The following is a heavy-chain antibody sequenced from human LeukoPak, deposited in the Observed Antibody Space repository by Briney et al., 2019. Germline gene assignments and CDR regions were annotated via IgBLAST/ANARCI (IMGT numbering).Heavy chain of an antibody. J-gene: IGHJ4*01. V-gene: IGHV3-23*01. CDR2: LSGSGITT. D-gene: IGHD6-19*01. CDR1: GFTFSNSA. CDR3: AKGIYSSGWSYFDY. Sequence: PGGSLRLSCAASGFTFSNSAMSWVCPAPGKGLEWVSTLSGSGITTYYADSVKGRFTISRDNSKNTLYLQMNSLRAEDTAVYYCAKGIYSSGWSYFDYWGHGTLVTVSS.